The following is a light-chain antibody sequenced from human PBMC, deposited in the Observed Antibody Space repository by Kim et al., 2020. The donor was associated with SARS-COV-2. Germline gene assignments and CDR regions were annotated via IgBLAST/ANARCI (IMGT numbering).Light chain of an antibody. CDR2: SAS. CDR1: QNVNEF. J-gene: IGKJ1*01. CDR3: QSGWM. V-gene: IGKV1-39*02. Sequence: DIQMTQSPSSLSASVGDKVTITCRANQNVNEFLNWYQQKPGRAPELLIGSASTLQSGVPSRFSGSGSGTDFNLTISGLQPEDFTIYYCQSGWMFGQGTKVDIK.